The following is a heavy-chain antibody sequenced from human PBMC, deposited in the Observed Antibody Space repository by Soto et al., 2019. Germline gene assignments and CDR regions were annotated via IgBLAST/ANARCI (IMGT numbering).Heavy chain of an antibody. V-gene: IGHV1-69*13. CDR2: IIPIFGTA. CDR1: GGTFSSYA. Sequence: SVKVSCKASGGTFSSYAISWVRQAPGQGLEWMGGIIPIFGTANYAQKFQGRVTITADESTSTACMELSSLRSEDTAVYYCASSGYSGYDYRLDYWGQGTLVTVSS. CDR3: ASSGYSGYDYRLDY. J-gene: IGHJ4*02. D-gene: IGHD5-12*01.